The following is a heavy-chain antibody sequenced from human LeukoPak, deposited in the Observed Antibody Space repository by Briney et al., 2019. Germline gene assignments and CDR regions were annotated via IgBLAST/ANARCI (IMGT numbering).Heavy chain of an antibody. Sequence: PSETLSLTCAVSGGSISSGGYSWSWIRQPPGKGLEWIGEINHSGSTNYNPSLKSRVTISVDTSKNQFSLKLSSVTAADTAVYYCARCGAPVVTARGYYDYWGQGTLVTVSS. CDR1: GGSISSGGYS. V-gene: IGHV4-34*01. CDR2: INHSGST. CDR3: ARCGAPVVTARGYYDY. J-gene: IGHJ4*02. D-gene: IGHD2-15*01.